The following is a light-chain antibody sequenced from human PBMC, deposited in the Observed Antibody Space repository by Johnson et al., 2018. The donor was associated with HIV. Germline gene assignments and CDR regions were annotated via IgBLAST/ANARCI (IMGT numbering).Light chain of an antibody. V-gene: IGLV1-51*01. Sequence: QSVLTQAPSVSAAPGQKVTISCSGSSSNIGNNYVSWYQQLPGTAPKLLIYDNNKRPSGIPDRFSGSKSGTSATLGITGLQTGYEADYYCGTWDSSLGASYVFGTGTKVTVL. CDR1: SSNIGNNY. J-gene: IGLJ1*01. CDR2: DNN. CDR3: GTWDSSLGASYV.